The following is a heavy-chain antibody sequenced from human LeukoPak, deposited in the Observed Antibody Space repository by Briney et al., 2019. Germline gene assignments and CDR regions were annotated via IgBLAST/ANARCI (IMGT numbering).Heavy chain of an antibody. CDR2: ISAYNGNT. V-gene: IGHV1-18*01. CDR3: ATPARYCTNGVCFADIVATDSYYYYYYGMDV. J-gene: IGHJ6*02. CDR1: GYTFTSYG. Sequence: ASVKVSCKASGYTFTSYGISWVRQAPGQGLEWMGWISAYNGNTNYAQKFQGRVTITADESTSTAYMELSSLRSEDTAVYYCATPARYCTNGVCFADIVATDSYYYYYYGMDVWGQGTTVTVSS. D-gene: IGHD2-8*01.